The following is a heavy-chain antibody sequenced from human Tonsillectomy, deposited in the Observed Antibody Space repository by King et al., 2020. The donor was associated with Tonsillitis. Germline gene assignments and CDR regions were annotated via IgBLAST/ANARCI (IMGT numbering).Heavy chain of an antibody. V-gene: IGHV3-64*01. CDR3: ARVEMATTSYFDY. J-gene: IGHJ4*02. CDR1: GFTFSSYA. D-gene: IGHD5-24*01. CDR2: ISSNGGST. Sequence: QLVQSGGGLVQPGGSLRISCAASGFTFSSYAMHWVRQAPGKGLEYVSAISSNGGSTYYANSVKGRFTISRDNSKNTLYLQMGSLRAEDMAVYYCARVEMATTSYFDYWGQGTLVTVSS.